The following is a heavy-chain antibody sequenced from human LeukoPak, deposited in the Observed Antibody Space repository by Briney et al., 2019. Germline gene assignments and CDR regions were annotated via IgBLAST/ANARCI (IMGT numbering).Heavy chain of an antibody. D-gene: IGHD7-27*01. Sequence: SETLSLTCSVSIGSISSSKWWSWVRQSPVKGLEWIGSIYYSGSTYYNPSLKSRVTISVDTSKNQFSLKLSSVTAADTAVYYCARGALKLTGDYYFDYWGQGTLVTVSS. CDR2: IYYSGST. CDR3: ARGALKLTGDYYFDY. J-gene: IGHJ4*02. CDR1: IGSISSSKW. V-gene: IGHV4-4*02.